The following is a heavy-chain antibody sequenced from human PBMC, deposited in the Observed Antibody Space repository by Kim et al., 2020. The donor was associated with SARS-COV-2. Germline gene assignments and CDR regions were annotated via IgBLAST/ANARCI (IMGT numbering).Heavy chain of an antibody. CDR2: TYYRSKWYN. V-gene: IGHV6-1*01. D-gene: IGHD3-16*01. J-gene: IGHJ5*02. CDR1: GDSVSSNSAA. CDR3: ARDRWSVWGGREDWFDP. Sequence: SQTLSLTCAISGDSVSSNSAAWNWIRQSPSRGLEWLGRTYYRSKWYNDYAVSVKSRITINPDTSKNQFSLQLNSVTPEDTAVYYCARDRWSVWGGREDWFDPWGQGTLVTVSS.